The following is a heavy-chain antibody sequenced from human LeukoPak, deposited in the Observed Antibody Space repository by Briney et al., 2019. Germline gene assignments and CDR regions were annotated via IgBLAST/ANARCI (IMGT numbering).Heavy chain of an antibody. CDR3: ARGYCSSTSCSTFDY. D-gene: IGHD2-2*01. V-gene: IGHV1-18*01. J-gene: IGHJ4*02. CDR1: GYTFTSYG. Sequence: ASVKVSCKASGYTFTSYGISWVRQAPEQGLEWMGWISAYNGNTNYAQKLQGRVTMTTDTSTSTAYMELRSLRSDDTAVYYCARGYCSSTSCSTFDYWGQGTLVTVSS. CDR2: ISAYNGNT.